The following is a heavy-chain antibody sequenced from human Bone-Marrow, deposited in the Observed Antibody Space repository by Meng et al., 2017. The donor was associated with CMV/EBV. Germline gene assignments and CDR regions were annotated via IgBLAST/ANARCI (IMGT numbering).Heavy chain of an antibody. J-gene: IGHJ4*02. CDR1: GVSISTHY. Sequence: QLQLQQSGPGLVQPSETLSLTCRVSGVSISTHYWSWIRQTPGKGLEWIASIHYTGRADYSPSLKSRVTVSVDTSDSQLSLKLSSVTTADTAMYYCAERGGGYWGQGILVTVSS. CDR3: AERGGGY. V-gene: IGHV4-59*11. D-gene: IGHD1-1*01. CDR2: IHYTGRA.